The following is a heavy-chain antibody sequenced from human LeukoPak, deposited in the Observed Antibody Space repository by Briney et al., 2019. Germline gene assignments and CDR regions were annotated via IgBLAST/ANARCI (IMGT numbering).Heavy chain of an antibody. J-gene: IGHJ4*02. Sequence: GGSLRLSCAASGFTVSSNYMSWVRQAPGKGLEWVSVIYGGGSTYYADSVKGRFTISRDNPKSTLYLQMNSLRAEDTAVYYCGRDAAEQQLSNGGQGPLVTVSS. CDR3: GRDAAEQQLSN. D-gene: IGHD6-13*01. V-gene: IGHV3-66*01. CDR1: GFTVSSNY. CDR2: IYGGGST.